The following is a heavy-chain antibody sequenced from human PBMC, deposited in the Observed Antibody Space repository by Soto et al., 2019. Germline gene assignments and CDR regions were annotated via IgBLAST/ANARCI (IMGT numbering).Heavy chain of an antibody. CDR2: IYYSGST. D-gene: IGHD2-21*01. V-gene: IGHV4-59*01. CDR1: GGSISSYY. Sequence: QVQLQESGPGLVKPSETLSLTCTVSGGSISSYYWSWIRQPPGKGLEWIGYIYYSGSTNYNPSLKSRVTISVDTSKNQFSLKLSSVTAADTAVYYCARFFAVVDAFDIWGQGTMVTVSS. J-gene: IGHJ3*02. CDR3: ARFFAVVDAFDI.